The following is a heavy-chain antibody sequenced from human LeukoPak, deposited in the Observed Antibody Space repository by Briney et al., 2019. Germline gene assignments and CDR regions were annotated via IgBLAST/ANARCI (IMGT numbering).Heavy chain of an antibody. D-gene: IGHD6-6*01. CDR3: AKRRTASSEFDL. CDR1: GASISTSC. CDR2: IYYSGNT. V-gene: IGHV4-59*08. Sequence: PSETLSLISTVSGASISTSCWSWIRQPPGKGLEWIGYIYYSGNTNYNPSLKSRVTISIDTSKNQFSLKLTSVTAADTAVYYCAKRRTASSEFDLWGQGTLVTVSS. J-gene: IGHJ5*02.